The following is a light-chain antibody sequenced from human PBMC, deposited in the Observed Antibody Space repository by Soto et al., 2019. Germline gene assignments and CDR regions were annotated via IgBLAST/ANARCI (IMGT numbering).Light chain of an antibody. J-gene: IGKJ1*01. V-gene: IGKV1-5*01. CDR3: QQYDSYSWT. CDR1: QSISTF. CDR2: DAS. Sequence: DIQMTQSPSTLSGSVGDRVTITCRASQSISTFLAWYQQKPGKAPKLLIFDASSLKSGVPSRFSGSGSGTEFTLTISSLQPDDFATYYCQQYDSYSWTFGQGTKVDIK.